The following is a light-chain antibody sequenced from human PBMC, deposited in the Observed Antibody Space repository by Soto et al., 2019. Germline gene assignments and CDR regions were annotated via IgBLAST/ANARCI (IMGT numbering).Light chain of an antibody. J-gene: IGKJ4*01. CDR2: GTT. CDR1: QTVNSNY. Sequence: PGETATLSCRASQTVNSNYLAWYQHKPGQAPRLLIYGTTSRATGVPDRFSGGGSGTAFTLTISGLEPEDFALYNCQKYGSSPPTFGGGTKVEIK. V-gene: IGKV3-20*01. CDR3: QKYGSSPPT.